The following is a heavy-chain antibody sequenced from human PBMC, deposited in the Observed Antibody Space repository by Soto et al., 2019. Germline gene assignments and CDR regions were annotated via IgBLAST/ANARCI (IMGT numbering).Heavy chain of an antibody. J-gene: IGHJ4*02. Sequence: QVQLVESGGGVVQPGRSLRLSCAASGFDFSSYGIHWVRQAPGKGLEWVALISFDGTNKNYADSVKGRFTISRDNSKNTLYLQMNSLRVEDTAVYFCAKVAPDMLVVPQGGFDYWGQGTLVSVSS. CDR3: AKVAPDMLVVPQGGFDY. V-gene: IGHV3-30*18. D-gene: IGHD3-22*01. CDR1: GFDFSSYG. CDR2: ISFDGTNK.